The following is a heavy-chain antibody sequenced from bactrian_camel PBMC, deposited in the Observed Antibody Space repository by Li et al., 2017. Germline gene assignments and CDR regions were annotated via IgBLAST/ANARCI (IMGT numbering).Heavy chain of an antibody. D-gene: IGHD3*01. Sequence: VQLVESGGGSVQAGGSLRLSCPASLYIYSSYCMGWFRQVPAKELEVVASIDTGDGTASYHDSVKGRFTVSYDNAKDTVYLQMNSLKPEDTAMYYCAAGIPGANRCSDYWGQGTQVTVS. V-gene: IGHV3S1*01. CDR3: AAGIPGANRCSDY. J-gene: IGHJ4*01. CDR2: IDTGDGTA. CDR1: LYIYSSYC.